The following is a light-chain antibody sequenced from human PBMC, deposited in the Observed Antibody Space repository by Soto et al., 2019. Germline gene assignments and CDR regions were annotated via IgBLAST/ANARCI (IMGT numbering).Light chain of an antibody. CDR1: QSIGSW. CDR3: HQYNSYSSWT. J-gene: IGKJ1*01. CDR2: DAS. Sequence: DIQMTQSPSTLSASVGDRVTITCRASQSIGSWLAWYQQKPGRAPKLLISDASNVESGVPSRFSGSGSGTEFTLPISSLQPDDFATYYCHQYNSYSSWTVDQGTKVEIK. V-gene: IGKV1-5*01.